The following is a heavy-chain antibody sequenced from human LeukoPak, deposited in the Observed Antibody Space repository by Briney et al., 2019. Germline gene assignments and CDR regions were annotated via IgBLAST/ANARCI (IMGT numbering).Heavy chain of an antibody. D-gene: IGHD3-22*01. Sequence: GGSLRLSCAVSGFSFSDYEMNWVRQAPGKGLECLSYISKSGAEIYCADSVRGRFTIFRDSAKSSLFLYMNNLREDDTAVYYCARRFDTWGQGTLVTVSS. V-gene: IGHV3-48*03. CDR2: ISKSGAEI. CDR3: ARRFDT. J-gene: IGHJ4*02. CDR1: GFSFSDYE.